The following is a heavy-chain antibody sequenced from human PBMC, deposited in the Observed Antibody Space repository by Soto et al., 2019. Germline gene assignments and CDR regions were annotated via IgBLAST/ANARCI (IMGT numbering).Heavy chain of an antibody. CDR2: IVVGSGNT. Sequence: SDPVSYQPSGFTFTSSALHLVRQARGHRLEWIGWIVVGSGNTNYPQKFQERDTITSDMSTSTEYMELSPLISEETAVYYCAARLRSDAFDIWGQGTMVTVSS. CDR3: AARLRSDAFDI. CDR1: GFTFTSSA. J-gene: IGHJ3*02. V-gene: IGHV1-58*01. D-gene: IGHD3-3*01.